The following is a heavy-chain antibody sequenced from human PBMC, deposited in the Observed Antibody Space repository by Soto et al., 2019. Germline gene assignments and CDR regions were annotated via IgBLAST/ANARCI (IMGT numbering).Heavy chain of an antibody. CDR3: ARRRGVVAPCANDWFDP. J-gene: IGHJ5*02. V-gene: IGHV4-30-2*01. CDR2: IYVSWNT. D-gene: IGHD2-2*01. Sequence: SETLSLTCAVSGGSISSGGYSWSWIRQPPGKGLEWIGYIYVSWNTYYNPSLKSRVTISVDRSKNQFSLKLTSVTAADTAVYYCARRRGVVAPCANDWFDPWGQGTLVTVSS. CDR1: GGSISSGGYS.